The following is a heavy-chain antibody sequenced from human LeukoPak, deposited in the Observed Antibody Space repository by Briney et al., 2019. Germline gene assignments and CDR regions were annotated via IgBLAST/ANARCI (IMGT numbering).Heavy chain of an antibody. V-gene: IGHV3-7*03. J-gene: IGHJ4*02. Sequence: GGSLRLSCAASEFTFSSYSMNWVRQAPGKGLEWVANIKQDGSEKYYVDSVKGRFTISRDNAKNSLYLQMNSLRAEDTAVYYCARIGISGYLPLDYWGQGTLVTVSS. CDR2: IKQDGSEK. D-gene: IGHD3-22*01. CDR1: EFTFSSYS. CDR3: ARIGISGYLPLDY.